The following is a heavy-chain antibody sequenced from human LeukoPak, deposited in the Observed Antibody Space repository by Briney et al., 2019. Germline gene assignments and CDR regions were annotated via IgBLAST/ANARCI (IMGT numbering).Heavy chain of an antibody. Sequence: GGSLRLSCAASGFTFSNYAMSWVRQAPGTGLEWVSCISVSGGSTYYADSVKGRFTISRDNSTNTLYLQMNSLRAEDAAVYSCAKRYYPWIAASGYYGMDVWGQGTTVTVSS. J-gene: IGHJ6*02. V-gene: IGHV3-23*01. CDR2: ISVSGGST. D-gene: IGHD2-15*01. CDR1: GFTFSNYA. CDR3: AKRYYPWIAASGYYGMDV.